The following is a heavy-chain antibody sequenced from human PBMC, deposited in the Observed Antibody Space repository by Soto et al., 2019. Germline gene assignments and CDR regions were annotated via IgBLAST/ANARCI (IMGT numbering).Heavy chain of an antibody. J-gene: IGHJ4*02. CDR2: INRDGTDT. Sequence: EVQLMESGGGLVQPGGSQRLSCTASEFTFSSYWMHWVRQAPGKGLEWLSRINRDGTDTSYADSVKGRFTVSRDNVKNTLYLQMDSLRVEDMAVYYCARRGQTAGLGYWGQGALVTVSS. D-gene: IGHD6-25*01. V-gene: IGHV3-74*01. CDR3: ARRGQTAGLGY. CDR1: EFTFSSYW.